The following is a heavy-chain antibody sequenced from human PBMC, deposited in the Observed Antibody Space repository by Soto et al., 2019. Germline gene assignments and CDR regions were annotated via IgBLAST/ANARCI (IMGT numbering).Heavy chain of an antibody. CDR3: AREMTTLGPFDY. D-gene: IGHD4-17*01. CDR1: GGSISSSSYY. V-gene: IGHV4-39*07. J-gene: IGHJ4*02. CDR2: IFYSGST. Sequence: SETLSLTCTVSGGSISSSSYYWGWIRQPPGKGLEWIGRIFYSGSTYYNPSLKSRVTISVDTSKNQFSLKLSSVTAADTAVYYCAREMTTLGPFDYWGQGTLVTVSS.